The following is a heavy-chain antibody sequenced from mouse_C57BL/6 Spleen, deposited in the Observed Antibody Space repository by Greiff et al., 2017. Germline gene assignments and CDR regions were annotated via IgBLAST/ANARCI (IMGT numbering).Heavy chain of an antibody. J-gene: IGHJ4*01. CDR1: GYAFSSYW. CDR2: IYPGDGDT. Sequence: QVQLQQSGAELVKPGASVKISCKASGYAFSSYWMNWVKQRPGKGLEWIGQIYPGDGDTNYNGKFKGKATLTADKSSSTAYMQLSSLTSEDSAVYFGARSEYWGAMDYWGQGTSVTVSS. CDR3: ARSEYWGAMDY. D-gene: IGHD4-1*01. V-gene: IGHV1-80*01.